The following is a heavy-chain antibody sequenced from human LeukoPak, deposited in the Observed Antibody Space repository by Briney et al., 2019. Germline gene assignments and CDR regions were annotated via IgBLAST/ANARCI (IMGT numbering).Heavy chain of an antibody. CDR2: IYYSGST. CDR1: GGSISSYY. D-gene: IGHD6-19*01. J-gene: IGHJ5*02. V-gene: IGHV4-59*01. CDR3: ARTGDSGWYRWFDP. Sequence: SETLSFTCTVSGGSISSYYWSWIRQPPGKGLEWIGYIYYSGSTTYNSSLKSRVTISVDTSKNQFSLKLSSVTAADTAVYYCARTGDSGWYRWFDPWGQGTLVTVSS.